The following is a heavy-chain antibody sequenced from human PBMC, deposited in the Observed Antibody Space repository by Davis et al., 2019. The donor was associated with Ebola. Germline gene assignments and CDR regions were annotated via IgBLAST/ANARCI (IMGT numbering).Heavy chain of an antibody. J-gene: IGHJ6*02. Sequence: PSETLSLTCTVSGGSISSYYWSWIRQPAGKGLEWIGRIYTSGSTNYNPSLKSRVTMSVDTSKNQFSLKLSSVTAADTAVYYCARDTAILKWGYYYYGMDVWGQGTTVTVSS. CDR3: ARDTAILKWGYYYYGMDV. V-gene: IGHV4-4*07. D-gene: IGHD2-21*02. CDR2: IYTSGST. CDR1: GGSISSYY.